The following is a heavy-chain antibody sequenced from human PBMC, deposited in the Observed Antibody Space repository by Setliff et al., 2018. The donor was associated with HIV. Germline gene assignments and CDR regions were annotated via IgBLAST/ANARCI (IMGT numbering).Heavy chain of an antibody. CDR3: ASIELAAMVPVDY. CDR2: ISGSSSYYI. D-gene: IGHD5-18*01. Sequence: PGGSLRLSCAASGFTFSTYPMSWVRQAPGKGLEWVSGISGSSSYYIYYADSVKGRFTISRDNAKNSLFLQMNSLRAEDTAVYYCASIELAAMVPVDYWGQGTLVTVSS. V-gene: IGHV3-21*01. CDR1: GFTFSTYP. J-gene: IGHJ4*02.